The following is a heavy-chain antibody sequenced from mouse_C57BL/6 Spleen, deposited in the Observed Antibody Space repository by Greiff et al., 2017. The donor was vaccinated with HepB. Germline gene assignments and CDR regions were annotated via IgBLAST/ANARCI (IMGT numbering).Heavy chain of an antibody. V-gene: IGHV5-4*01. J-gene: IGHJ2*01. CDR1: GFTFSSYA. Sequence: EVQLVESGGGLVKPGGSLKLSCAASGFTFSSYAISWVRQTPEKRLEWVATISDGGSYTYYPDNVKGRFTISRDNAKNNLYLQMSHLKSEDTAMYYCARGDTPVVATNYFDYWGQGTTLTVSS. D-gene: IGHD1-1*01. CDR2: ISDGGSYT. CDR3: ARGDTPVVATNYFDY.